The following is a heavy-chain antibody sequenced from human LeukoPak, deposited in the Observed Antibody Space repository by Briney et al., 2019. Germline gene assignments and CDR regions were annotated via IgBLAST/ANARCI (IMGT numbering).Heavy chain of an antibody. J-gene: IGHJ4*02. CDR1: GGSISSSSYY. CDR2: IYYSGST. V-gene: IGHV4-39*01. CDR3: ARLRNYYDSSGYSLPHFDY. D-gene: IGHD3-22*01. Sequence: PSETLSLTCTVSGGSISSSSYYWGWIRQPPGKGLEWIGSIYYSGSTYYNPSLKSRVTISVDTSKNQFSLKLSSVTAADTAVYYCARLRNYYDSSGYSLPHFDYWGQGTLVTVSS.